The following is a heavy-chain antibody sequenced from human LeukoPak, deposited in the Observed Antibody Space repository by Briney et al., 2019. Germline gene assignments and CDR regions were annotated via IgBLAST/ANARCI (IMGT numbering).Heavy chain of an antibody. CDR3: SRSAHYDGSGNHYDY. J-gene: IGHJ4*02. D-gene: IGHD3-22*01. Sequence: GGSLRLSCAASGFTFSSYWMHWVRQAPGKGLVWVSRISDGGSTTTYADSVKGRFTISRDNAKNTLYLQMNGLRAEDTAVYYCSRSAHYDGSGNHYDYWGQGTLVTVSS. CDR2: ISDGGSTT. V-gene: IGHV3-74*01. CDR1: GFTFSSYW.